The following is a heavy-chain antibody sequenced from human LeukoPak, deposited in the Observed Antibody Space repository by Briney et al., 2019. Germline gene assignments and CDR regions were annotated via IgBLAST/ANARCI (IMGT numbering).Heavy chain of an antibody. CDR2: ISSSANTI. J-gene: IGHJ4*02. V-gene: IGHV3-48*03. D-gene: IGHD2-2*01. CDR3: ARRYCSSTSCTLDY. Sequence: GGSLRLSCAASGFTFSSYEMNWVRQAPGKGLEWVSYISSSANTIYYADSVKGRFTISRDKAKNSLYLQMNSLRAEDTAVYYCARRYCSSTSCTLDYWGQGTLVTVS. CDR1: GFTFSSYE.